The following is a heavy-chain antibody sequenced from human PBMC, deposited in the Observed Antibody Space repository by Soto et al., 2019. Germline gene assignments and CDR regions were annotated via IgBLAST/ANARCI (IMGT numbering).Heavy chain of an antibody. D-gene: IGHD1-26*01. CDR1: GGTFSSYA. J-gene: IGHJ4*02. V-gene: IGHV1-69*13. CDR3: AGDRNAVVGYYFDY. Sequence: SVKVSCKASGGTFSSYAISWVRQAPGQGLEWMGGIIPIFGTSNYAQKFQGRVTITADECTSTAYMELSSLRSEDTAVYYCAGDRNAVVGYYFDYRGQVTLVTVSS. CDR2: IIPIFGTS.